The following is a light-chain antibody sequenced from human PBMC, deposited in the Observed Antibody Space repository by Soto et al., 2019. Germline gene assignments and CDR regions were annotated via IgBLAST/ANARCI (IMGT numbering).Light chain of an antibody. J-gene: IGKJ4*01. V-gene: IGKV3-11*01. CDR1: QSVSSY. Sequence: TQYPRTLSLCAGERATLACRASQSVSSYLAWYQQKPGQAPRLPIYDASTRATGIPARFSGSGSGTDFTLTISSLEPEDFAVYYCQQCCNWPLTFGGGTKVDIK. CDR2: DAS. CDR3: QQCCNWPLT.